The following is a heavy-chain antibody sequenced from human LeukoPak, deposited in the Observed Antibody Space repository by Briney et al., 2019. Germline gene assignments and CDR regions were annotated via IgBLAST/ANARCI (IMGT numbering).Heavy chain of an antibody. Sequence: PGGSLRLSCAVSGFTSSSYTMNWVRQTPGKGLEWVSGINWNGGSTGYADSVKGRFTSSRDNAKNSLYLQMNSLRAEDTALYYCARATSGGYYPPSRYWGQGTLVTVSS. CDR3: ARATSGGYYPPSRY. CDR1: GFTSSSYT. CDR2: INWNGGST. J-gene: IGHJ4*02. V-gene: IGHV3-20*04. D-gene: IGHD3-22*01.